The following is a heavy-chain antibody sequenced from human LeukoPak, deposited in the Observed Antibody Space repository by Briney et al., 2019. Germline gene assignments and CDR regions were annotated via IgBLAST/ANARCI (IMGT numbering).Heavy chain of an antibody. Sequence: SETLSLTCTVSGGSISSGSYYWSWIRQPAGKGLEWIGRVYTTGSTNYNPSLKSRVTISVDTSKNQFSLKLSSVTAADTAVYYCARGLAHRGYGSGSYYNKWGQGTLVTVSS. V-gene: IGHV4-61*02. CDR1: GGSISSGSYY. J-gene: IGHJ4*02. D-gene: IGHD3-10*01. CDR2: VYTTGST. CDR3: ARGLAHRGYGSGSYYNK.